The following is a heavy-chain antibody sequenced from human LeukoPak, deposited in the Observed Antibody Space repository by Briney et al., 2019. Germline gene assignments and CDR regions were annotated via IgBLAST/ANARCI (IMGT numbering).Heavy chain of an antibody. V-gene: IGHV4-59*12. CDR1: GGSISSYY. CDR2: IYYSGST. Sequence: SETLPLTCTVSGGSISSYYWSWIRQPPGKGLEWIGYIYYSGSTNYNPSLKSRVTMSVDTSKNQFSLKLSSVTAADTAVYYCARGNFKHVSDFDYWGQGTLVTVSS. D-gene: IGHD4-11*01. CDR3: ARGNFKHVSDFDY. J-gene: IGHJ4*02.